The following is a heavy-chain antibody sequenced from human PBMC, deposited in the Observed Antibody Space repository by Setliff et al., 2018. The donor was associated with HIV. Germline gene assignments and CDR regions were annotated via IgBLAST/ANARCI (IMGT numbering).Heavy chain of an antibody. Sequence: SETLSLTCNVSGGSITNNNYYWGWIRQPPGKGLEWIASIYYSGSTSYNPALKSRVTMSVDAAKSQFFLKVASVTAADTAMYFCVRLYRGSTTKEKSYSWGQGMLVTVSS. D-gene: IGHD1-26*01. CDR1: GGSITNNNYY. J-gene: IGHJ4*02. V-gene: IGHV4-39*07. CDR3: VRLYRGSTTKEKSYS. CDR2: IYYSGST.